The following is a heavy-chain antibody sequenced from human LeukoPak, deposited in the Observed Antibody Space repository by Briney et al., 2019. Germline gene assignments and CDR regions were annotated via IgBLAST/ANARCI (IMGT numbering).Heavy chain of an antibody. J-gene: IGHJ4*02. CDR2: ISSTKTI. CDR1: GSTFSDYY. V-gene: IGHV3-11*01. D-gene: IGHD1-26*01. Sequence: GVSLSLSCAVSGSTFSDYYMSWIRQAPGMGLEWVSYISSTKTIYYADSVKGGFIISWDYAKTSLYLQMNRRRDDDAAVYYCARASWEGAQLDYWGQGTLVTVSS. CDR3: ARASWEGAQLDY.